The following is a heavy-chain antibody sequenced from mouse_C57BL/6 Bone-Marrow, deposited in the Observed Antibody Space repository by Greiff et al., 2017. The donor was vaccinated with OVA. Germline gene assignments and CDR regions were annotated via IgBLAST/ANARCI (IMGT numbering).Heavy chain of an antibody. CDR3: ARGRGIYAMDY. J-gene: IGHJ4*01. Sequence: EVQRVESEGGLVQPGSSMKLSCTASGFTFSDYYMAWVRQVPEKGLEWVANINYDGSSTYYLDSLKSRFIISRDNAKNILYLQMSSLKSEDTATYYCARGRGIYAMDYWGQGTSVTVSS. V-gene: IGHV5-16*01. CDR1: GFTFSDYY. CDR2: INYDGSST.